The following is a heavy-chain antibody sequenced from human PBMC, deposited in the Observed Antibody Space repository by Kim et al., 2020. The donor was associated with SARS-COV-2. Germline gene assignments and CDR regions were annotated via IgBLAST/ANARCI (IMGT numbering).Heavy chain of an antibody. CDR3: TTDSIVGATTFDY. CDR2: IKSKTDGGTT. J-gene: IGHJ4*02. CDR1: GFTFSNAW. Sequence: GGSLRLSCAASGFTFSNAWMSWVRQAPGKGLEWVGRIKSKTDGGTTDYAAPVKGRFTISRDDSKNTLYLQMNSLKTEDTAVYYCTTDSIVGATTFDYWGQGTLVTVSS. D-gene: IGHD1-26*01. V-gene: IGHV3-15*01.